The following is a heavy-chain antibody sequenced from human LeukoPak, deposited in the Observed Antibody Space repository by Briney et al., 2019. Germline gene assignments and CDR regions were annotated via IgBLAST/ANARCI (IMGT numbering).Heavy chain of an antibody. CDR2: INWNAGRT. V-gene: IGHV3-20*04. Sequence: PGGSLRLSCAASGFTVDDYGMSWVRQGPGKGLEWVSSINWNAGRTGYADSVKGRFTISRDNAKNSLYLQMNSLRAEDTAVYYCARDTEVSGYDYHGYYFDYWGQGTLVTVSS. D-gene: IGHD5-12*01. CDR3: ARDTEVSGYDYHGYYFDY. J-gene: IGHJ4*02. CDR1: GFTVDDYG.